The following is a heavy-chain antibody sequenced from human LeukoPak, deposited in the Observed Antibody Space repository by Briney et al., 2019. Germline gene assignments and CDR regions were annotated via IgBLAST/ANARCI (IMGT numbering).Heavy chain of an antibody. CDR1: GFTFSSYW. J-gene: IGHJ6*02. Sequence: EGSLRLSCAASGFTFSSYWMHWVRQAPGKGLVWVSRINSDGSSTSYADSVKGRFTISRDNAKNTLYLQMNSLRAEDTAVYYCARERFLEWPANWYYGMDVWGQGTTVTVSS. CDR3: ARERFLEWPANWYYGMDV. V-gene: IGHV3-74*01. CDR2: INSDGSST. D-gene: IGHD3-3*01.